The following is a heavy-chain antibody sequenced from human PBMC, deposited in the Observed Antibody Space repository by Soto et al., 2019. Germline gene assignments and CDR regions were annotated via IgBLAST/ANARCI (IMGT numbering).Heavy chain of an antibody. CDR2: IIPIFGTA. Sequence: SVKVSCKASGGTFSSYAISWVRQAPGPGLEWMGGIIPIFGTANYAQKFQGRVTITADKSTSTAYMELSSLRSEDTAVYYCAREQGSSGWYYMDYWGQGTLVTVSS. V-gene: IGHV1-69*06. D-gene: IGHD6-19*01. CDR1: GGTFSSYA. CDR3: AREQGSSGWYYMDY. J-gene: IGHJ4*02.